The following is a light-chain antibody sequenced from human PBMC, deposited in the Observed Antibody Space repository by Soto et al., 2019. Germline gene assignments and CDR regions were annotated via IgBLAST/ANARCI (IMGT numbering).Light chain of an antibody. V-gene: IGKV1-12*01. CDR1: QDISTW. J-gene: IGKJ1*01. CDR3: QQGNSFPPT. Sequence: DIQMTQSPSSVSASVGDRVTITCRASQDISTWLAWYQQKPGEAPKLLISAASSLQTGIPSRSSGSRSATDFTLTISSLPPEDFATYFCQQGNSFPPTFGQGTKV. CDR2: AAS.